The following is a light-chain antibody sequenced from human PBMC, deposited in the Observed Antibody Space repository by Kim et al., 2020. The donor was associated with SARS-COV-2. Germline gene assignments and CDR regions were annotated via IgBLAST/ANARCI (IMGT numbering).Light chain of an antibody. CDR1: SSDIGISDY. J-gene: IGLJ3*02. CDR2: DVT. Sequence: QSITISCTGTSSDIGISDYVSWSQQHPGKAPKLMIYDVTERPSGVSDRFSGSKSGNTASLTISGLQAEDEADYYCASYTTTYTWVFGGGTKLTVL. V-gene: IGLV2-14*03. CDR3: ASYTTTYTWV.